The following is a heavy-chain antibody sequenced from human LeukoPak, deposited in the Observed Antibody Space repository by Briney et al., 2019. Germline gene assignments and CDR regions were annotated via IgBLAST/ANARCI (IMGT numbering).Heavy chain of an antibody. CDR2: IYSGGST. CDR3: ATSGWYQGIDY. V-gene: IGHV3-53*01. J-gene: IGHJ4*02. Sequence: GGSLRLSCAASGFTVSSNYMSWVCQAPGKGLEWVSVIYSGGSTYYADSVKGRFTISRDNSKNTLYLQMNSLRAEDTAVYYCATSGWYQGIDYWGQGTLVTVSS. D-gene: IGHD6-19*01. CDR1: GFTVSSNY.